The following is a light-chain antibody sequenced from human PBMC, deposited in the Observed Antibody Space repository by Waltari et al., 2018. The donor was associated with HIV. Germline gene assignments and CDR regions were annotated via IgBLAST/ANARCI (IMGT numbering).Light chain of an antibody. Sequence: QSVLTQPPSASGTPGQRFTISCSGSSSNIGSNYVYWYQQLPGTAPKLLIYRSNQRPSGVPGRFSGSKSGTSASLAISGLRSEDEADYYCAAWDDSLSGHVVFGGGTKLTVL. J-gene: IGLJ2*01. CDR2: RSN. V-gene: IGLV1-47*01. CDR3: AAWDDSLSGHVV. CDR1: SSNIGSNY.